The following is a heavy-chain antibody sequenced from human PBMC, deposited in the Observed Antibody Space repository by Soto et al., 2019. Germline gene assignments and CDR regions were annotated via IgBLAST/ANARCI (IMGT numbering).Heavy chain of an antibody. CDR1: GGSVSSGSYY. CDR3: ARAPHYYDICGCCSYYYGMDV. D-gene: IGHD3-22*01. V-gene: IGHV4-61*01. CDR2: IYYSGST. J-gene: IGHJ6*02. Sequence: SETLSLTCTVSGGSVSSGSYYWSWIRQPPGKGLECIGYIYYSGSTNYNPSLKSRVTISVDTSKNQFSLKLSSVTAADTAVYYCARAPHYYDICGCCSYYYGMDVCGQGSTVTVSS.